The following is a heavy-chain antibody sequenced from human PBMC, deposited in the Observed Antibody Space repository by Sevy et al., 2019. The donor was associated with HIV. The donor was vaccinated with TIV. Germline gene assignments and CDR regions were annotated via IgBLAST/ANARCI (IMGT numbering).Heavy chain of an antibody. CDR3: AREGASQGLSMTTVTTTALDI. J-gene: IGHJ3*02. V-gene: IGHV4-34*01. CDR1: GGSFSGYY. Sequence: SETLTLTCAVYGGSFSGYYWSWIRQPPGKGLEWIGEINHSGSTNYNPSLKSRVTISVDTAKNQFSLKLNSVTAADTAVYYCAREGASQGLSMTTVTTTALDIWGQGTMVTVSS. CDR2: INHSGST. D-gene: IGHD4-17*01.